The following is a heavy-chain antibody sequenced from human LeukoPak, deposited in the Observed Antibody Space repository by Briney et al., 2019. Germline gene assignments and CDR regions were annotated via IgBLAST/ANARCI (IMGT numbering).Heavy chain of an antibody. Sequence: PSETLSLTCTVSGGSISSSSYYWGWIRQPPGKGLEWIGSIYYSGSTYYNPPLKSRVTISVDTSKNQFSLKLSSVTAADTAVYYCAVVHNWNYEVGYWGQGTLVTVSS. CDR1: GGSISSSSYY. CDR2: IYYSGST. J-gene: IGHJ4*02. CDR3: AVVHNWNYEVGY. V-gene: IGHV4-39*07. D-gene: IGHD1-7*01.